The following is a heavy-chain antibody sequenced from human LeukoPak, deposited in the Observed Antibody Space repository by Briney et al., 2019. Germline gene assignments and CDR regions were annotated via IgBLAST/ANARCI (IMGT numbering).Heavy chain of an antibody. CDR1: GYTFTSYS. D-gene: IGHD5-18*01. CDR2: INPSGGTT. V-gene: IGHV1-46*01. J-gene: IGHJ4*02. CDR3: AREGGDTPMVKFDS. Sequence: ASVKVSCKASGYTFTSYSIHRVRQAPGQGLEWMGIINPSGGTTTYTQKFQGRVTMTRDMSTSTVYMELSSLRSEDTGVYYCAREGGDTPMVKFDSWGQGTLVTVSS.